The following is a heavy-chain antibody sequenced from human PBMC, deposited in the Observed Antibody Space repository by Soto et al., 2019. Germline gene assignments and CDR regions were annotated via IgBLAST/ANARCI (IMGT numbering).Heavy chain of an antibody. Sequence: QVQLVQSGAEVKKPGASVKVSCKASGYTFTGYYMHWVGQAPGKGLEWMGWINPKSGGTNSAQKFQGWVSMTRDTSIRPAYMELRRLRSDDTGVYCCARECTVTTLDFDYWGQGTLVTVSS. CDR2: INPKSGGT. CDR3: ARECTVTTLDFDY. V-gene: IGHV1-2*04. D-gene: IGHD4-17*01. J-gene: IGHJ4*02. CDR1: GYTFTGYY.